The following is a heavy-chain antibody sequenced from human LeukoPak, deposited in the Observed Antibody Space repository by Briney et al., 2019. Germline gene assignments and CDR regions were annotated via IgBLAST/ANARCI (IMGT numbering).Heavy chain of an antibody. J-gene: IGHJ4*02. CDR3: ARVRDTAMVRFDY. V-gene: IGHV1-69*04. CDR2: IIPILGIA. CDR1: GGTFSSYA. D-gene: IGHD5-18*01. Sequence: GASVKVSCKASGGTFSSYAISWVRQAPGQGLEWMGRIIPILGIANYAQKFQDRVTITADKSTSTAYMELSSLRSEDTAVYYCARVRDTAMVRFDYWGQGTLVTVSS.